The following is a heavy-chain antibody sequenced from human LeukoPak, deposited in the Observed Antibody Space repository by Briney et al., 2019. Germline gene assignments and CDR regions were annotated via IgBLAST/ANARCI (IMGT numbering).Heavy chain of an antibody. CDR1: GGTFSRYA. V-gene: IGHV1-69*01. Sequence: SVKVSCKASGGTFSRYAISWVRQAPGQGLEWMGGTIPIFGTANYAQKFQGRVTITADESTSTVYMEVSSLRSEDTAVYYCARAYSGYDFFDYWGQGILVTVSS. J-gene: IGHJ4*02. D-gene: IGHD5-12*01. CDR3: ARAYSGYDFFDY. CDR2: TIPIFGTA.